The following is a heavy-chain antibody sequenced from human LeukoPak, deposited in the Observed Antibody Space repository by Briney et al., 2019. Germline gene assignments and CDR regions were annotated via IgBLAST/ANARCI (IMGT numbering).Heavy chain of an antibody. Sequence: SVPDSFKASGYTFTIYGISWVGPAPGQGVEWMGGIFPIFGTANYAQKVQGRVTTTADETTSKAYMELSSLRSEDTAVYYCARGQQQLPDYDYYGMDVWGKGTTVTVSS. CDR2: IFPIFGTA. D-gene: IGHD6-13*01. V-gene: IGHV1-69*13. CDR3: ARGQQQLPDYDYYGMDV. CDR1: GYTFTIYG. J-gene: IGHJ6*04.